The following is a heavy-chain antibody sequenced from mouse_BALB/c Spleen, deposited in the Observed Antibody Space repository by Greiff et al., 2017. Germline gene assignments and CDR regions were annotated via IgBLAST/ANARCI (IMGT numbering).Heavy chain of an antibody. V-gene: IGHV1-18*01. J-gene: IGHJ3*01. CDR1: GYTFTDYN. Sequence: EVQLQQSGPELVKPGASVKIPCKASGYTFTDYNMDWVKQSHGKSLEWIGDINPNNGGTIYNQKFKGKATLTVDKSSSTAYMELRSLTSEDTAVYYCARLGGNYEAYWGQGTLVTVSA. D-gene: IGHD2-1*01. CDR2: INPNNGGT. CDR3: ARLGGNYEAY.